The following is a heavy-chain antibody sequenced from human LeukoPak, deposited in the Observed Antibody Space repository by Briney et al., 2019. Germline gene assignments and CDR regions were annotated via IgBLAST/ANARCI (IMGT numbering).Heavy chain of an antibody. CDR3: ARRYYYNLGSFPFDF. CDR1: GGPFSGYF. J-gene: IGHJ4*02. CDR2: IHNSGTT. Sequence: SETLPLTCAVSGGPFSGYFWSWIRQSSGKGLEWIGEIHNSGTTNYNPSLNSRVTISEGTSKNQFYLNLSSVTAADTAVYYCARRYYYNLGSFPFDFWGQGTLVTVSS. D-gene: IGHD3-10*01. V-gene: IGHV4-34*01.